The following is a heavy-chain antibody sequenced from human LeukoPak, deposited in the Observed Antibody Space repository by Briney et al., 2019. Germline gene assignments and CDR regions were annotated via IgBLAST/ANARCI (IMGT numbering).Heavy chain of an antibody. Sequence: SETLSLTCIVSGGSISSSSYYWGWIRQPPGKGLEWIGSIYYSGSTYYNPSLKSRVTISVDTSKNQFSLKLSSVTAADTAVYYCARDTGAHHVFDYWGQGTLVTVSS. CDR3: ARDTGAHHVFDY. V-gene: IGHV4-39*07. D-gene: IGHD1-26*01. CDR2: IYYSGST. J-gene: IGHJ4*02. CDR1: GGSISSSSYY.